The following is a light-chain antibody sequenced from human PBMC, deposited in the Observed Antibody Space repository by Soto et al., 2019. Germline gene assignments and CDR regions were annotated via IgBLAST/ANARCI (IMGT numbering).Light chain of an antibody. CDR2: EVT. Sequence: QSALTQPASVSGSPGQSITISCTGTSSDVGSYNLVSWYQQHPGKAPKLMIYEVTKRPSGVSTRFSGSKSGNTASLTISGLQAEDEADYYCCSYAGSSTDVVFGGGTQLTVL. CDR1: SSDVGSYNL. CDR3: CSYAGSSTDVV. J-gene: IGLJ2*01. V-gene: IGLV2-23*02.